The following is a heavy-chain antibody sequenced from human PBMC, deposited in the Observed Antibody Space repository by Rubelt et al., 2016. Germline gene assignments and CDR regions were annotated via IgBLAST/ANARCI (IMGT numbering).Heavy chain of an antibody. CDR3: ASPGFGESNYYGMDV. CDR2: INHSGRT. J-gene: IGHJ6*02. CDR1: GGSFSGYY. Sequence: QVQLQQWGAGLLKPSETLSLTCAVYGGSFSGYYWSWIRQPPGKGLEWIGEINHSGRTNYNPSLKSRVTISVDTSKNQFSLKLSSVTAADTAVYYCASPGFGESNYYGMDVWGQGTTVTVSS. V-gene: IGHV4-34*01. D-gene: IGHD3-10*01.